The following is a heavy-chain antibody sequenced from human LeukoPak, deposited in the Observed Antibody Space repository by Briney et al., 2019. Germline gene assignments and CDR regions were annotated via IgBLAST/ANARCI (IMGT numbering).Heavy chain of an antibody. CDR2: INHSGST. CDR1: GGSFSGYY. Sequence: SETLSLTCAVYGGSFSGYYWSWIRQPPGKGLEWIGEINHSGSTNYNPSLKSRVTISVDTSKNQFSLKLSSVTAADTAVYYCARVGGGGDFWSGYYTRYYYYYMDVWGKGTTDTVSS. V-gene: IGHV4-34*01. CDR3: ARVGGGGDFWSGYYTRYYYYYMDV. J-gene: IGHJ6*03. D-gene: IGHD3-3*01.